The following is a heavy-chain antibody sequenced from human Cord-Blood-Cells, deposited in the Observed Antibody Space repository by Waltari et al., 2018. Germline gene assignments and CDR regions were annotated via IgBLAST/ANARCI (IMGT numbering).Heavy chain of an antibody. D-gene: IGHD3-22*01. Sequence: QLQLQESGPGLVKPSETLSLTCTVSGGSISSSRYYWGWIRLPPGKGLEWIGSIYYSGHTYYNPSLKGRVTISVDTSKNQFSLRLSSVTAADAAVYYCARLTYDSSGYFIDYWGQGTLVTVSS. CDR3: ARLTYDSSGYFIDY. CDR1: GGSISSSRYY. J-gene: IGHJ4*02. V-gene: IGHV4-39*01. CDR2: IYYSGHT.